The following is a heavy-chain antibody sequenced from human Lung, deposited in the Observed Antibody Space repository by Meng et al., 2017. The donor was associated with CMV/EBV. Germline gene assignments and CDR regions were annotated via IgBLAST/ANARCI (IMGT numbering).Heavy chain of an antibody. D-gene: IGHD2-2*01. CDR2: IYYSGST. Sequence: SETXSLXCTVSGCSISSSSYYWGWIRQPPGKGLEWIGSIYYSGSTYYNPSLKSRVTISVDTSKNQFSLKLSSVTAADTAVYYCARKLVVPAAIRNDAFDIXGQGXMVTVSS. J-gene: IGHJ3*02. CDR3: ARKLVVPAAIRNDAFDI. CDR1: GCSISSSSYY. V-gene: IGHV4-39*07.